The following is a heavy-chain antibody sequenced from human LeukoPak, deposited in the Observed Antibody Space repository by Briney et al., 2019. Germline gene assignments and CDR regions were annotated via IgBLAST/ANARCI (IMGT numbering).Heavy chain of an antibody. CDR2: INAGNGDT. D-gene: IGHD2-21*01. Sequence: ASVKVSCKASGYTFTKYVVHWVRQAPGQKPEWMGWINAGNGDTKYSQNFQDRVTITRDTSANTAYMELSSLTSEDTALYYCARDDCGDTCYPGGYWGQGTLVTVSS. V-gene: IGHV1-3*01. CDR3: ARDDCGDTCYPGGY. CDR1: GYTFTKYV. J-gene: IGHJ4*02.